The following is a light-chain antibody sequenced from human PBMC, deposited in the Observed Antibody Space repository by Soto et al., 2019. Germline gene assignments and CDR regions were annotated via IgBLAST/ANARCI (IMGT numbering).Light chain of an antibody. J-gene: IGLJ1*01. V-gene: IGLV2-14*01. Sequence: QSALTQPASVSGSPGQSITISCTGTITDIGAYNYVSWYQQHPGNAPKLLIYGVSSRPSGVSNRFSGSKSGNAAYLTISGLQADDEAEYYCSAYTSSITPYVFGTGTKLTVL. CDR1: ITDIGAYNY. CDR2: GVS. CDR3: SAYTSSITPYV.